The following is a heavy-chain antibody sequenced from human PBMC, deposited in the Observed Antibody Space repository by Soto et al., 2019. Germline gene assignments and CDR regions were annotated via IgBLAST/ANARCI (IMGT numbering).Heavy chain of an antibody. CDR1: GYTFTNYW. J-gene: IGHJ6*02. CDR3: AASIFYYGMDV. CDR2: IYPGDSDT. V-gene: IGHV5-51*01. Sequence: PGESLKISCKGSGYTFTNYWIGWVRQMPGKGPEWMGIIYPGDSDTKYNPSFQGQVTISADKSITTTYLQWSILKASDTAIYYCAASIFYYGMDVWGQGTTVTVSS.